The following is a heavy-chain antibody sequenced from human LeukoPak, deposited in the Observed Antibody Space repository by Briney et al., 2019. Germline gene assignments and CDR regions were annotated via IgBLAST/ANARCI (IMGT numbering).Heavy chain of an antibody. CDR1: GYTFTSYG. CDR3: ARTIDFVAVAGPYYYYMDV. J-gene: IGHJ6*03. CDR2: INPNSGGT. V-gene: IGHV1-2*02. D-gene: IGHD6-19*01. Sequence: ASVKVSCKASGYTFTSYGISWVRQAPGQGLEWMGWINPNSGGTNYAQKFQGRVTMTRDTSISTAYMELSRLRSDDTAVYYCARTIDFVAVAGPYYYYMDVWGKGTTVTVSS.